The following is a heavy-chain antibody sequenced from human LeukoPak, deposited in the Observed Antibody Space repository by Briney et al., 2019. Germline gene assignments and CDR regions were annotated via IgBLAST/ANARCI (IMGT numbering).Heavy chain of an antibody. CDR2: ISSSGSTI. CDR1: GFTLSSYE. D-gene: IGHD3-3*01. CDR3: AKQPYYDFWSGYYIPGGGAFDI. J-gene: IGHJ3*02. Sequence: GGSLRLSCAASGFTLSSYEMNWVRQAPGKGLEWVSYISSSGSTIYYADSVKGRFTISRDNAKNSLYLQINSLRAEDTAVYYCAKQPYYDFWSGYYIPGGGAFDIWGQGTMVTVSS. V-gene: IGHV3-48*03.